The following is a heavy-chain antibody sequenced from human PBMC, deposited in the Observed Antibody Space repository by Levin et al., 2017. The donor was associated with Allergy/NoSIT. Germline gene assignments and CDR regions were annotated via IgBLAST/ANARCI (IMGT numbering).Heavy chain of an antibody. D-gene: IGHD2-2*01. J-gene: IGHJ4*02. CDR1: GFTVSSNY. CDR2: IYSGGST. CDR3: ARHGDKSTRFFDY. V-gene: IGHV3-66*04. Sequence: LSLTCAASGFTVSSNYMSWVRQAPGKGLEWVSVIYSGGSTYYADSVKGRFTISRDNPKNTLYLQMNSLRAEDTAVYYCARHGDKSTRFFDYWGQGTLVTVSS.